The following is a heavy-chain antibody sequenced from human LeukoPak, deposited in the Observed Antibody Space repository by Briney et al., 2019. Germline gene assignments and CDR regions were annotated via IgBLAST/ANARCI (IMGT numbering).Heavy chain of an antibody. CDR1: GGSISSYY. CDR2: IYYSGST. D-gene: IGHD3-9*01. CDR3: ARQGRYFDWNV. J-gene: IGHJ6*02. V-gene: IGHV4-59*08. Sequence: PSETLSLTCTVSGGSISSYYWSWIRQPPGKELEWIGYIYYSGSTNYNPSLKSRVTISVDTSKNQFSLKLSSVTAADTPVYYCARQGRYFDWNVWGQGTTVTVSS.